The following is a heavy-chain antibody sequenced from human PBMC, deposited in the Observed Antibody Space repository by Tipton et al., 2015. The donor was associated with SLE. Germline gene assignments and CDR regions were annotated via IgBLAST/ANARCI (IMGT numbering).Heavy chain of an antibody. CDR2: IYHTGPT. Sequence: PGLVKPSETLSLTCTVSGGSISTYYWSWIRQSPGKGLEWIGRIYHTGPTNYNPSLTGRVVMSVDTSKNQFSLKLNSVTAADTAVYYCSRGTPFMEWERNWFDPWGQGTLVTVSS. D-gene: IGHD3-3*01. CDR1: GGSISTYY. V-gene: IGHV4-59*01. CDR3: SRGTPFMEWERNWFDP. J-gene: IGHJ5*02.